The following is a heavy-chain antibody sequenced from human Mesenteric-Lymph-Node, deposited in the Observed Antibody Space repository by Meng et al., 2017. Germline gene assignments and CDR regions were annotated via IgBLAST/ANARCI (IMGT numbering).Heavy chain of an antibody. Sequence: QVQLEDAGPGLGKPSQPLSLTCTVSGGSISSRNYYWSWIRQPPGKGLEWSGHIYNSGSTYYNPSLKSRITISVDTSKNQFSLKLSSVTAADTAVYYCARGQKGYFDLWGRGTLVTVSS. CDR1: GGSISSRNYY. CDR3: ARGQKGYFDL. V-gene: IGHV4-30-4*01. J-gene: IGHJ2*01. CDR2: IYNSGST.